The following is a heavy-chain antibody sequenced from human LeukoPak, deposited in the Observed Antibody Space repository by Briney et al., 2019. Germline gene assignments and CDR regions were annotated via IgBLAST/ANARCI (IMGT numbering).Heavy chain of an antibody. CDR1: GFTFSSYW. V-gene: IGHV3-7*03. D-gene: IGHD1-1*01. J-gene: IGHJ6*04. CDR2: IKKDGSEK. Sequence: GGSLRLSCAASGFTFSSYWMSWVRRAPGKGLEWVANIKKDGSEKYCVDSVKGRFTISRDNAKNSLYLQMNSLRAEDTAVYHCATDDWNAVYYYYYGMDVWGKGTTVTVSS. CDR3: ATDDWNAVYYYYYGMDV.